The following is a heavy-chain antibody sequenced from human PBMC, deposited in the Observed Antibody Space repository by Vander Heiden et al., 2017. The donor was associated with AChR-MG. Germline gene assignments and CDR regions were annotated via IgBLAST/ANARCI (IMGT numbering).Heavy chain of an antibody. CDR3: ARIHNYSGYDSPDYYGMDV. V-gene: IGHV2-26*01. CDR1: GFSLSNARMG. D-gene: IGHD5-12*01. CDR2: IFSNDEK. Sequence: QVTLKESGPVLLKPTETLTLTCTVSGFSLSNARMGVSWIRQPPGKALEWLAHIFSNDEKSYSTSLKSRLTISKDTSKSQVVLTMTNMDPVDTATYYCARIHNYSGYDSPDYYGMDVWGQGTTVTVSS. J-gene: IGHJ6*02.